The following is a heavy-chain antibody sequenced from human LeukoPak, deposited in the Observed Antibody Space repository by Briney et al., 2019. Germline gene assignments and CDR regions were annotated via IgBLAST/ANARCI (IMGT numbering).Heavy chain of an antibody. Sequence: ASVEVSCKASGGTFSSYAISWVRQAPGQGLEWMGGIIPIFGTANYAQKFQGRVTITADESTSTAYMELSSLRSEDTAVYYCARPWSGYHRDAFDIWGQGTMVTVSS. D-gene: IGHD3-3*01. CDR1: GGTFSSYA. J-gene: IGHJ3*02. CDR3: ARPWSGYHRDAFDI. V-gene: IGHV1-69*13. CDR2: IIPIFGTA.